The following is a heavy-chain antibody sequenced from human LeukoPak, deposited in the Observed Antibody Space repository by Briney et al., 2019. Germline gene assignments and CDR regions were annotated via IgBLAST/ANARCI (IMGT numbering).Heavy chain of an antibody. CDR1: GGSFSGSY. D-gene: IGHD4-23*01. J-gene: IGHJ4*02. CDR3: AREEFANYYGGNSPSPFDY. CDR2: ISHSGGT. Sequence: SETLSLTCAVYGGSFSGSYWRWIRQPPGKGLEWIGEISHSGGTNYNPSLKSRVTISIDTSKNQFSLKLTSVTAADTAVYYCAREEFANYYGGNSPSPFDYWGQGTLVTVSS. V-gene: IGHV4-34*01.